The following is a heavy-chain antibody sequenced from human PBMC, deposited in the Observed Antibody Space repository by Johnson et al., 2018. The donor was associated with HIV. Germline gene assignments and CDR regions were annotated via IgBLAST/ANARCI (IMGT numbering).Heavy chain of an antibody. CDR3: ARSYYDFAPIGPAFDL. CDR2: MSYDGSNK. V-gene: IGHV3-30*14. J-gene: IGHJ3*01. D-gene: IGHD3-3*01. Sequence: VQLVESGGGVVQPGRSLRLSCAASGFTFSSYVMHWVRQAPGKGLEWVAVMSYDGSNKYYADSVKGRFTISRDNSKNTLYLQMNSLRAGDTAVYYCARSYYDFAPIGPAFDLWGQGTMVTVSS. CDR1: GFTFSSYV.